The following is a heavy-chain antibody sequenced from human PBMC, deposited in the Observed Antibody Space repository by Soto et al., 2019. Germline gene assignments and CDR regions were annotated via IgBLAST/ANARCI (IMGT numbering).Heavy chain of an antibody. V-gene: IGHV1-18*04. J-gene: IGHJ6*02. CDR3: ARDTYYYDSSGQVHYYYYGMDV. Sequence: SCKGSWYSFTSYWISWGGQAPGKRLEWVGWISAYNGNTNYAQKLQGRVTMTTDTSTSTAYMELRSLRSDDTAVYYCARDTYYYDSSGQVHYYYYGMDVWGQGTTVTVSS. CDR1: WYSFTSYW. D-gene: IGHD3-22*01. CDR2: ISAYNGNT.